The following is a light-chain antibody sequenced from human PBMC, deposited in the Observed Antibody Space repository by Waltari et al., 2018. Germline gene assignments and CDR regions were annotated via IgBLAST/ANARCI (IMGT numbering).Light chain of an antibody. Sequence: EIVLTQSPATLSFFPGVRVTLSCRASQSVSRYMAWYQQKPGQAPRLLIYDISNRATGIPARFSGSGSGSDFTLTISSLEPEDFAVYYCHQHNNWPYTFGQGTKLEI. V-gene: IGKV3-11*01. CDR2: DIS. CDR1: QSVSRY. CDR3: HQHNNWPYT. J-gene: IGKJ2*01.